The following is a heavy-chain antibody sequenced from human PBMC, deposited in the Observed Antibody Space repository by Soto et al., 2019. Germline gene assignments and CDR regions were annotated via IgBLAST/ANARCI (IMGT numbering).Heavy chain of an antibody. J-gene: IGHJ5*02. CDR2: INPNSRGT. CDR3: ARVTLKGGNWFDP. Sequence: ASVKVSCKASGYTFTDYFIHWVRQAPGQGFEWMGWINPNSRGTNYAPKFQGRVTMTRDTSNSTACMELRGLRSDDTAVYYCARVTLKGGNWFDPWGQGTLVTVSS. D-gene: IGHD3-16*01. CDR1: GYTFTDYF. V-gene: IGHV1-2*02.